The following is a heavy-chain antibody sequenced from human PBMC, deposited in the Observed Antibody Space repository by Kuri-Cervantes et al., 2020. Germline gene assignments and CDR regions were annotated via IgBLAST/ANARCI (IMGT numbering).Heavy chain of an antibody. J-gene: IGHJ4*02. CDR1: GFTFSSYG. D-gene: IGHD5-18*01. CDR2: IRYDGSNK. CDR3: AKVTWIQLWSRLDY. V-gene: IGHV3-30*02. Sequence: GGSLRLSCAASGFTFSSYGMHWVRQAPGKGLEWVAFIRYDGSNKYYADSVKGRFTISRDNSKNTLYLQMNSLRAEDTAVYYCAKVTWIQLWSRLDYWGQGTLVTVSS.